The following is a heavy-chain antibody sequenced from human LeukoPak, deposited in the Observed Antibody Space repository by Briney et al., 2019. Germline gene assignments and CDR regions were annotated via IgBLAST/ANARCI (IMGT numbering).Heavy chain of an antibody. V-gene: IGHV3-21*01. CDR3: ARDVAGPLDY. J-gene: IGHJ4*02. D-gene: IGHD2-21*01. CDR1: GFTFDDYA. Sequence: PGRSLRLSCAASGFTFDDYAMHWVRQAPGKGLEWVSSISSTSEYIYYADSVKGRFTISRDYAKNSLYLQMNSLRAEDTAVYYCARDVAGPLDYWGQGTLVTVSS. CDR2: ISSTSEYI.